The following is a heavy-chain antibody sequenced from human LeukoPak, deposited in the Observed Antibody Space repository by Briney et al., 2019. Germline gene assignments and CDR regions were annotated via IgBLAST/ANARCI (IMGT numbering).Heavy chain of an antibody. CDR1: GIIFSNYG. Sequence: GGSLRLSCTVSGIIFSNYGMSWVRQAPGKGLEWVSGNSGSGAKTYYADSVKGRFSISRDNSKNTVYLQVNSLRGEDTAVYYCAKDIRGYSSGWPWFDYWGQGTLVTVSS. D-gene: IGHD2-15*01. J-gene: IGHJ4*02. CDR2: NSGSGAKT. CDR3: AKDIRGYSSGWPWFDY. V-gene: IGHV3-23*01.